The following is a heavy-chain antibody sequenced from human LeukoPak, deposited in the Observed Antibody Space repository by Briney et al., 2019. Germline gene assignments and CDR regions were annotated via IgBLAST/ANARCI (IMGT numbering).Heavy chain of an antibody. CDR3: ARDRGPGWCDP. CDR2: IYRTGTT. Sequence: GGSLRLSCAVSGFPVSIHYVSWVRHAPGKGVEWVSGIYRTGTTFYADSVKGRFTISRENSKNTVYLQMNGLKPEDTAVYYCARDRGPGWCDPWGQGTLVTVSS. J-gene: IGHJ5*02. D-gene: IGHD3-10*01. V-gene: IGHV3-66*03. CDR1: GFPVSIHY.